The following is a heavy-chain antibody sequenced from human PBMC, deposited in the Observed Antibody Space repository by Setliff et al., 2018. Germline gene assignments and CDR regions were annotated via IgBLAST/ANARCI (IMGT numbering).Heavy chain of an antibody. CDR2: INAGNGNT. V-gene: IGHV1-3*01. CDR1: GYTFTSYA. D-gene: IGHD5-12*01. J-gene: IGHJ6*02. Sequence: SVKVSCKASGYTFTSYAMHWVRQAPGQRLEWMGWINAGNGNTKYSQKFQGRVTITRDTSASTAYMELSSLRSEDTAVYYCARDPTLYSAFPGYGMDVWGQGTTVTVSS. CDR3: ARDPTLYSAFPGYGMDV.